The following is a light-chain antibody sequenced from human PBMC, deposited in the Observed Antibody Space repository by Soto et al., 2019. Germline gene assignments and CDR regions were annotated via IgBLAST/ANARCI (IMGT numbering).Light chain of an antibody. J-gene: IGLJ1*01. V-gene: IGLV2-14*01. CDR3: SSYTGGSTYV. CDR1: SSDIGGYKY. CDR2: DVS. Sequence: SVLPHAGYVCRSPGQSITISCTGTSSDIGGYKYVSWYQQHPGKAPKLMIYDVSNRPSGVSNRFSGSKSGNTATLTISGLQGEDEAEYYCSSYTGGSTYVFGTGTKVTVL.